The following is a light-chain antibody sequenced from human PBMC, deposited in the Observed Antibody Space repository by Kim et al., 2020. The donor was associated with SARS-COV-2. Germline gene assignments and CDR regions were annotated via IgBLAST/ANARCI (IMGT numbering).Light chain of an antibody. CDR3: QAWDSSTVV. V-gene: IGLV3-1*01. J-gene: IGLJ2*01. CDR1: KLGDKY. CDR2: QDS. Sequence: SRSPGQTASITCSGDKLGDKYACWYQQKPGQSPVLVIYQDSKRPSGIPERFSGSNSGNTATLTISGTQAMDEADYYCQAWDSSTVVFGGGTKVTVL.